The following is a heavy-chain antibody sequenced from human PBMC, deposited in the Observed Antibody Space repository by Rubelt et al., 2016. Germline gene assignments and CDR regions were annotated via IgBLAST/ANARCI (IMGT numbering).Heavy chain of an antibody. CDR2: IYYSGST. D-gene: IGHD1-26*01. CDR3: ARHRDMSCRVDV. Sequence: QLQLQESGPGLVKPSETLSLTCTVSGGSISSSSYYWGWIRQPPGKGLEWIGSIYYSGSTYYNPSLMIRVTISVDTSKIHFSLKLRSVTAADTAGYYCARHRDMSCRVDVWGQGTTVTVSS. CDR1: GGSISSSSYY. J-gene: IGHJ6*02. V-gene: IGHV4-39*01.